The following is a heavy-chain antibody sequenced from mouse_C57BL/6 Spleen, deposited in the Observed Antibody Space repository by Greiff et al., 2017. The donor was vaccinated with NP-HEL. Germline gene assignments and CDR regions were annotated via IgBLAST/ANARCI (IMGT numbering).Heavy chain of an antibody. D-gene: IGHD1-1*01. CDR2: INPNNGGT. CDR1: GYTFTDYN. V-gene: IGHV1-18*01. Sequence: VQLQQSGPELVKPGASVKIPCKASGYTFTDYNMDWVKQSHGKSLEWIGDINPNNGGTIYNQKFKGKATLTVDKSSSTAYMELRSLTSEDTAVYYCARGATVVGNYAMDYWGQGTSVTVSS. CDR3: ARGATVVGNYAMDY. J-gene: IGHJ4*01.